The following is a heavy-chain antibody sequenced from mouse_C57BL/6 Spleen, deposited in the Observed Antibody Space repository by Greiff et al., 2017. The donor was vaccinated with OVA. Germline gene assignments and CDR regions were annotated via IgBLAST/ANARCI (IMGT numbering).Heavy chain of an antibody. CDR1: GYTFTEYS. D-gene: IGHD2-10*02. Sequence: LVESGAELVKPGASVKLSCKASGYTFTEYSIHWVKQRPGQGLEWIGWFYPGSGSTKYNEKFKAKATLTADKSSSTAYMELRSLTSEDSAVYFSARHRLVGFAYWGQGTPVTVSA. CDR3: ARHRLVGFAY. CDR2: FYPGSGST. J-gene: IGHJ3*01. V-gene: IGHV1-62-2*01.